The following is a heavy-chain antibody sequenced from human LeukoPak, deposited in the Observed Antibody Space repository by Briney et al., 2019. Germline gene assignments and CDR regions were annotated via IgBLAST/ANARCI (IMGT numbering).Heavy chain of an antibody. CDR1: GFTFSNSA. J-gene: IGHJ4*02. Sequence: PGGSLRLSCAASGFTFSNSAMSWVRQAPGKGLEWVSTLSGSGITTYYADSVKGRFTISRDNSKNTLYLQMNSLRAEDTALYYCAKDQRFGDLDDYRGQGTLVTVSS. CDR3: AKDQRFGDLDDY. D-gene: IGHD3-10*01. V-gene: IGHV3-23*01. CDR2: LSGSGITT.